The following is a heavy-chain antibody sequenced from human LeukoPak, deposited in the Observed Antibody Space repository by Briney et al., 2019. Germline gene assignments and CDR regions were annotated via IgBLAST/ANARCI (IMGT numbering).Heavy chain of an antibody. J-gene: IGHJ3*02. D-gene: IGHD4-23*01. CDR3: ARRLRWGGDAFDI. V-gene: IGHV4-39*01. CDR2: IYYSGST. CDR1: GGSISSSSYH. Sequence: RTSETLSLTCTVSGGSISSSSYHRGWIRQPPGKGLEWIGTIYYSGSTYYSPSLESRVTISVDTSKNQFSLKLSSVTAADTAVYYCARRLRWGGDAFDIWGQGTMVTVSS.